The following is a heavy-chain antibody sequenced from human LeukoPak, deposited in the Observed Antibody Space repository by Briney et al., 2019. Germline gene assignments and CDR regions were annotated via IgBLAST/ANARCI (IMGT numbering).Heavy chain of an antibody. CDR2: ISYDGSNK. D-gene: IGHD3-10*01. CDR3: ARGYYSFDY. V-gene: IGHV3-30*04. J-gene: IGHJ4*02. CDR1: GFTFSSYA. Sequence: PGGSLRLSCAASGFTFSSYAMHWVRQAPGKGLEWVAVISYDGSNKYYADSVKGRFTISRDNSKNTLYLQMNRLRAEDTAVYYCARGYYSFDYWGQGTLVTVSS.